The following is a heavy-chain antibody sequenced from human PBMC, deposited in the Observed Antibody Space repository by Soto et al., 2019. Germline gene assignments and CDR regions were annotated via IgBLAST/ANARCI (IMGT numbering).Heavy chain of an antibody. CDR3: AREAGDYYYYYGMDV. V-gene: IGHV3-7*04. D-gene: IGHD6-19*01. Sequence: EVQLVESGGGLVQPGGSLRLSCAASGFTFSSYWMSWVRQAPGKGLEWVANIKQDGSEKYYVDSVKGRFTISRDNAKNSLYLQMNSLRAEDTAVYYCAREAGDYYYYYGMDVWGQGTTVTVSS. J-gene: IGHJ6*02. CDR1: GFTFSSYW. CDR2: IKQDGSEK.